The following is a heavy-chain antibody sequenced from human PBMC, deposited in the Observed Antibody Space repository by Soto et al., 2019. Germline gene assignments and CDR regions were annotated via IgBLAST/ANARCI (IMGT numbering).Heavy chain of an antibody. J-gene: IGHJ6*02. D-gene: IGHD3-3*01. CDR1: GGSFSGYY. Sequence: QVQLQQWGAGLLKPSETLSLTCAVYGGSFSGYYWSWIRQPPGKGLEWIGEINHSGSTNYNPSLKSRVTISVDTSKNQFSLKLSSVTAADTAVYYCARGGPYYDFWSGSPRGGMDVWGQGTTVTVSS. V-gene: IGHV4-34*01. CDR3: ARGGPYYDFWSGSPRGGMDV. CDR2: INHSGST.